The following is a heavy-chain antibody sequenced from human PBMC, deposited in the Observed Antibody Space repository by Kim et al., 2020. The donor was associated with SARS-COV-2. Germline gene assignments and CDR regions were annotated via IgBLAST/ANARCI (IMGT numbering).Heavy chain of an antibody. CDR3: TKREGTSGWYFAFEI. V-gene: IGHV3-23*01. CDR1: GFTFGSFA. D-gene: IGHD6-19*01. CDR2: ISNGGTTT. J-gene: IGHJ3*02. Sequence: GGSLRLSCAASGFTFGSFAMSWVRQAPGKGLEWIATISNGGTTTYYADSVKGRFTISRDNSKNTLFLQMNSLRAADTAVYYCTKREGTSGWYFAFEIWGQGKMVTVS.